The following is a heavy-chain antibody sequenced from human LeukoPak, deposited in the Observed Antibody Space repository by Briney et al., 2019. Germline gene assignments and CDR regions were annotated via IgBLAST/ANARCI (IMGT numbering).Heavy chain of an antibody. J-gene: IGHJ4*02. CDR3: APFVAAAGTHPFDY. CDR2: FDPEDGET. V-gene: IGHV1-24*01. D-gene: IGHD6-13*01. Sequence: ASVKVSCKVSGYTLTELSMHWVRQAPGKGLEWMGGFDPEDGETIYAQKFQGRVTMTEDTSTDTAFMELSSLRSEDTAVYYCAPFVAAAGTHPFDYWGQGTLVTVSS. CDR1: GYTLTELS.